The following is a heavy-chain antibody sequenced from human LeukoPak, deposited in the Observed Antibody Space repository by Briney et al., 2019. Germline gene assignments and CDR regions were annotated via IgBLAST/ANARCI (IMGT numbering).Heavy chain of an antibody. D-gene: IGHD1-1*01. Sequence: GGSLRLSCAASGFTFSSYAMHWVRQAPGKGLEWVAVISYDGSNKYYADSAKGRFTISRDNSKNTLYLQMNSLRAEDTAVYYCARDTRQSAFDIWGQGTMVTVSS. V-gene: IGHV3-30*04. CDR3: ARDTRQSAFDI. J-gene: IGHJ3*02. CDR2: ISYDGSNK. CDR1: GFTFSSYA.